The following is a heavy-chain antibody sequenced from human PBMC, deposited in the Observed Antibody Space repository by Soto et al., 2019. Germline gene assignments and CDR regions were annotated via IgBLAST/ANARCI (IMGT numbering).Heavy chain of an antibody. D-gene: IGHD3-22*01. Sequence: SETLSLTCPVSGGSISSGGYYWSWIRQHPGKGLEWIGYIYYSGSTYYNPSLKSRVTISVDTSKNQFSLKLSSVTAADTAVYYCARGFYDSSGYYFFDYWGQGTLVTVSS. CDR1: GGSISSGGYY. V-gene: IGHV4-31*03. CDR2: IYYSGST. CDR3: ARGFYDSSGYYFFDY. J-gene: IGHJ4*02.